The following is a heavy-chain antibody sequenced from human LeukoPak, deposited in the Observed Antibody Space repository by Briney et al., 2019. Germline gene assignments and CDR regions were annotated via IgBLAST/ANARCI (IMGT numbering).Heavy chain of an antibody. CDR3: ARGTVTTYGPDY. CDR2: IYHSGST. J-gene: IGHJ4*02. CDR1: GYSISSGYY. V-gene: IGHV4-38-2*02. D-gene: IGHD4-17*01. Sequence: SETLSLTCTVSGYSISSGYYWGWIRQPPGKGLEWIGSIYHSGSTYYNPSLKSRVTISVDTSKNQFSLKLSSVTAADTAVYYCARGTVTTYGPDYWGQGTLVTVSS.